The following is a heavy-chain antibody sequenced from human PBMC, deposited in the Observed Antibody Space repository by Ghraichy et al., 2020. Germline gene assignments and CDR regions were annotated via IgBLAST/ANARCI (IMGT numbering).Heavy chain of an antibody. CDR3: ASFYGSGSYAFFDY. D-gene: IGHD3-10*01. CDR2: IYHSGST. J-gene: IGHJ4*02. Sequence: SCAVSGGSISSSNWWSWVRQPPGKGLEWIGEIYHSGSTNYNPSLKSRVTISVDKSKNQFSLKLSSVTAADTAVYYCASFYGSGSYAFFDYWGQGTLVTVSS. CDR1: GGSISSSNW. V-gene: IGHV4-4*02.